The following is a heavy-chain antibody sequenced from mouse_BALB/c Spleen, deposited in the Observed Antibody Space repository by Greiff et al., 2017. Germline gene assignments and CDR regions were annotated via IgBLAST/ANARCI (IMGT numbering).Heavy chain of an antibody. Sequence: EVQGVESGPGLVKPSQSLSLTCTVTGYSITSDYAWNWIRQFPGNKLEWMGYISYSGSTSYNPSLKSRISITRDTSKNQFFLQLNSVTTEDTATYYCAREGNYVYYFDYWGQGTTLTVSS. D-gene: IGHD2-1*01. J-gene: IGHJ2*01. CDR1: GYSITSDYA. V-gene: IGHV3-2*02. CDR2: ISYSGST. CDR3: AREGNYVYYFDY.